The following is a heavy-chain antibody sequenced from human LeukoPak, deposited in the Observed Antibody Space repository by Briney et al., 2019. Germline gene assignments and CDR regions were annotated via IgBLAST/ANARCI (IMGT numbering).Heavy chain of an antibody. Sequence: SETLSLTWAVDGGSFSDYYWSWIRQPPGKGLEWIGEINHSGSTNYNPSLKSRVTISVDTSKNQFSLKLSSVTAADTAVYYCARGPYYYGSGSFRYFDYWGQGTLVTVSS. CDR3: ARGPYYYGSGSFRYFDY. J-gene: IGHJ4*02. V-gene: IGHV4-34*01. CDR2: INHSGST. CDR1: GGSFSDYY. D-gene: IGHD3-10*01.